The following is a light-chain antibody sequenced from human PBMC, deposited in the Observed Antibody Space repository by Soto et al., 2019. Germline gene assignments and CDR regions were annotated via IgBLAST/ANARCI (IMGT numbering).Light chain of an antibody. CDR3: LQYDEWPYT. V-gene: IGKV3-15*01. Sequence: ETVLTQSQATLSVSPGDSATPSCRASQSVGKNLACYQHKPGQAPRLLIHDASTRATGIPDRFSGSGSGTEFTLTISSLQSAEFAVAYCLQYDEWPYTFVQGTKLEIK. CDR1: QSVGKN. CDR2: DAS. J-gene: IGKJ2*01.